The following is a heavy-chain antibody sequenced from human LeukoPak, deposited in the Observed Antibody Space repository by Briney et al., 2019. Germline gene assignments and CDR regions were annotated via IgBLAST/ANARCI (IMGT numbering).Heavy chain of an antibody. CDR3: AREARDTAMVNFDY. V-gene: IGHV1-2*04. Sequence: ASVKVSCKASGYTFTGYHMHWVRQAPGQGLEWMGWINPNSGGTNYAQKFQGWVTMTRDTSISTAYMELSRLRSDDTAVYYCAREARDTAMVNFDYWGQGTLVTVSS. J-gene: IGHJ4*02. D-gene: IGHD5-18*01. CDR1: GYTFTGYH. CDR2: INPNSGGT.